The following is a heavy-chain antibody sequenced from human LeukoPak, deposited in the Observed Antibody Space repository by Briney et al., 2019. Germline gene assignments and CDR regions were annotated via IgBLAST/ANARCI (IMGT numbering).Heavy chain of an antibody. Sequence: ASVKVSCKASGGNFSTYAISWVRQAPGQGLEWMGWISAYNGNTNYAQKLQGRVTMTTDTSTSTAYMELRSLRSDDTAVYYCARDDGYSRAEDAFDIWGQGTMVTVSS. CDR1: GGNFSTYA. V-gene: IGHV1-18*01. CDR3: ARDDGYSRAEDAFDI. J-gene: IGHJ3*02. D-gene: IGHD6-13*01. CDR2: ISAYNGNT.